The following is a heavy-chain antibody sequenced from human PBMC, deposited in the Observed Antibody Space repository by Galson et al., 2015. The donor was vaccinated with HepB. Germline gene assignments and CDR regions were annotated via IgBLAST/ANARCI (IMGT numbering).Heavy chain of an antibody. J-gene: IGHJ2*01. Sequence: SLRLSCAASGFTFRNYWMHWVRQGPGKGLVWLSRISNDGGTTMYADSLKGRVTISRDNAKNTLYLEMNNLRVEDTAVYYCARYTTGYWYFDLWGRGTLVTVSS. D-gene: IGHD4-17*01. V-gene: IGHV3-74*03. CDR2: ISNDGGTT. CDR1: GFTFRNYW. CDR3: ARYTTGYWYFDL.